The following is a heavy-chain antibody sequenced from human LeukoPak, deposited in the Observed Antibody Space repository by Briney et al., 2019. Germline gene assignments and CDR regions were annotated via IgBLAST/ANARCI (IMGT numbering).Heavy chain of an antibody. J-gene: IGHJ4*02. CDR2: INPNSGGT. V-gene: IGHV1-2*02. CDR1: GYTFTGYY. Sequence: ASVKVSCKASGYTFTGYYMHWVRQAPGQGLEWMGWINPNSGGTNYAQKSQGRVTMTRDTSISTAYMELSRLRSDDTAVYYCARADTAMVFYVDYWGQGTLVTVSS. D-gene: IGHD5-18*01. CDR3: ARADTAMVFYVDY.